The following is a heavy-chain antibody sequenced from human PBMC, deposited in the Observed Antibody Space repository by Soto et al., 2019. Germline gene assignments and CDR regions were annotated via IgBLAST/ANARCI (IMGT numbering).Heavy chain of an antibody. J-gene: IGHJ4*02. CDR1: GGTFSSYT. CDR3: AIEKGTLLWFWELGEAYYFYY. Sequence: QVQLVQSGAEVKKPGSSVKVSCKASGGTFSSYTISWVRQAPGQGLEWMGRIIPILGIANYAQKFQGRVTITADKSTSTAYMELSSLRSEDTAVYYCAIEKGTLLWFWELGEAYYFYYWGQGTLVTVSS. D-gene: IGHD3-10*01. CDR2: IIPILGIA. V-gene: IGHV1-69*08.